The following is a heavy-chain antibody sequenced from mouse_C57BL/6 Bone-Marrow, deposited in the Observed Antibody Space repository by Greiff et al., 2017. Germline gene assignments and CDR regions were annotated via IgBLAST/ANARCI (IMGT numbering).Heavy chain of an antibody. V-gene: IGHV6-3*01. CDR3: TAHGNFSWFAY. CDR1: GFTFSNYW. Sequence: VKLEASGGGLVQPGGSMKLSCVASGFTFSNYWMNWVRQSPEKGLEWVAQIRLKSDNYATHYAESVKGRFTISSDDSKSSVYLQMNNLRAEDTGIYYCTAHGNFSWFAYWGQGTLVTVSA. CDR2: IRLKSDNYAT. D-gene: IGHD2-1*01. J-gene: IGHJ3*01.